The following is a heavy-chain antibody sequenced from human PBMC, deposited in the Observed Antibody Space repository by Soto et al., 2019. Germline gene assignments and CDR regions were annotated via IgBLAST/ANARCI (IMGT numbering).Heavy chain of an antibody. J-gene: IGHJ5*02. V-gene: IGHV3-23*01. D-gene: IGHD3-10*01. Sequence: GGSLRLSCAASGFTLSSNSMAWVRQAPGKRLQWVSGISNDGSTTFYIDSVRGRFTISRDTSTNTLYLQMDSLRVEDTAVYFCAKWSGFGDAWGQGTLVTVSS. CDR2: ISNDGSTT. CDR3: AKWSGFGDA. CDR1: GFTLSSNS.